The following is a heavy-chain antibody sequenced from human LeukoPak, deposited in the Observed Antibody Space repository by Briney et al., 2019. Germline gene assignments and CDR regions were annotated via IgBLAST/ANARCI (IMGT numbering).Heavy chain of an antibody. D-gene: IGHD2-8*02. CDR3: ARLGFRTGDNSLADY. CDR2: ISDSGST. V-gene: IGHV4-59*08. J-gene: IGHJ4*02. CDR1: GVSISSYY. Sequence: SETLSLTCTVSGVSISSYYWSWIRQPPGKGLEWIGYISDSGSTNYKPSLKSRVTISRDTSKSQFSLKLTSVTAADTAMYYCARLGFRTGDNSLADYWGRGTQVTVSS.